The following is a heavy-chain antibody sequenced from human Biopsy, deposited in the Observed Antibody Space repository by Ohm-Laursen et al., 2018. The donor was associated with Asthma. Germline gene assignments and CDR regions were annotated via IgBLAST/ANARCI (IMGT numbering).Heavy chain of an antibody. V-gene: IGHV4-31*03. J-gene: IGHJ5*01. Sequence: SDTLSLTCTVSGGSLSSGPYYWSWVRQHPGKGLEWIGYINYSGSTFYSPSLESRVTVSVDTSKNQFSLKLSSVTAADTAVYYCARDLSGYCTSSACYGFGSWGQGTLVTVSS. D-gene: IGHD2-8*01. CDR3: ARDLSGYCTSSACYGFGS. CDR2: INYSGST. CDR1: GGSLSSGPYY.